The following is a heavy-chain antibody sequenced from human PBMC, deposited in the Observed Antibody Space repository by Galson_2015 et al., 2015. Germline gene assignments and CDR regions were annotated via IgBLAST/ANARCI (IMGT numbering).Heavy chain of an antibody. Sequence: SVKVSCKASGYTFTSYGISWVRQAPGQGLEWMGWISAYNGNTNYAQKLQGRVTMTTDTSTSTAYMELRSLRSDDTAVCYCASGLVSPYYYDSSGYYYYWGQGTLVTVSS. CDR1: GYTFTSYG. CDR3: ASGLVSPYYYDSSGYYYY. J-gene: IGHJ4*02. V-gene: IGHV1-18*01. D-gene: IGHD3-22*01. CDR2: ISAYNGNT.